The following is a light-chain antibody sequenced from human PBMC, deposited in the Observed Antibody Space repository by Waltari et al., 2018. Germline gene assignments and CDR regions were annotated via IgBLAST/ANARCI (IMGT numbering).Light chain of an antibody. Sequence: QSALTQPASVSGSPGQSIAISCTGTSSDVGGYTYVAWYQLHPGEAPKLLIYDVKDRPAGVSNRFSGSKSGNTASLTISGLQPEDEADYYCSSYTSSTTLFGGGTKLTVL. CDR2: DVK. CDR3: SSYTSSTTL. V-gene: IGLV2-14*01. J-gene: IGLJ2*01. CDR1: SSDVGGYTY.